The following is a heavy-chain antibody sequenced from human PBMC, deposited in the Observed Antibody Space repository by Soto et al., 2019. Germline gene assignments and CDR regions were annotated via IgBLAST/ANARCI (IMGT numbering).Heavy chain of an antibody. Sequence: GGSLRLSCAASGFSFSTYGMHWVRQAPGKGLEWVAIISFDGSRKHYVDSVKGRFTISRDNAKNSLYLQMNSLRAEDTAVYYCSRSMADYSYYGMDVWGQGTTVTV. CDR3: SRSMADYSYYGMDV. V-gene: IGHV3-30*03. CDR1: GFSFSTYG. J-gene: IGHJ6*02. D-gene: IGHD3-10*01. CDR2: ISFDGSRK.